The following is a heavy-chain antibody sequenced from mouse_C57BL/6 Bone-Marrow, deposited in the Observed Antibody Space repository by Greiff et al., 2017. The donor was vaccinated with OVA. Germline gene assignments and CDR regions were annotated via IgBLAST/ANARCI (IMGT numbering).Heavy chain of an antibody. D-gene: IGHD3-1*01. CDR2: IYPGDGDT. Sequence: VKLMESGPELVKPGASVKISCKASGYAFSSSWMNWVKQRPGKGLEWIGRIYPGDGDTNYNGKFKGKATLTADKSSSTAYMQLSSLTSEDSAVYFCARSPPFRYFDVWGTGTTVTVSS. V-gene: IGHV1-82*01. CDR3: ARSPPFRYFDV. J-gene: IGHJ1*03. CDR1: GYAFSSSW.